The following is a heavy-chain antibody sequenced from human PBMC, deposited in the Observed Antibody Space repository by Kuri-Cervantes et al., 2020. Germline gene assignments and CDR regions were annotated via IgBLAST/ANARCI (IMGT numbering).Heavy chain of an antibody. CDR1: GYSISSSYY. CDR2: IYHIGST. Sequence: GSLRLSCAVSGYSISSSYYWGWIRQPPGKGLEWIGSIYHIGSTYYNPSLKSRLTISVDTSKNQFSLRLSSVTAADTAVYYCARSASITGTFYWGQGTLVTVSS. D-gene: IGHD1-7*01. CDR3: ARSASITGTFY. V-gene: IGHV4-38-2*01. J-gene: IGHJ4*02.